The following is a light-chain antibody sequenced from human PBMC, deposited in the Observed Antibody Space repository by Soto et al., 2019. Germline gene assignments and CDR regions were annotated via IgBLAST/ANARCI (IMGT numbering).Light chain of an antibody. CDR2: WAS. CDR3: QQSYSTLSWT. J-gene: IGKJ1*01. V-gene: IGKV4-1*01. Sequence: DILLTHSPDSLAVSLGERATINCKSSQSVLYSPYNKNYLVWYQQKPGQPPKMIISWASTRESGVPSRFSGSGSGTDFTLTISSLQPEDFATYYCQQSYSTLSWTFGQGTKVDIK. CDR1: QSVLYSPYNKNY.